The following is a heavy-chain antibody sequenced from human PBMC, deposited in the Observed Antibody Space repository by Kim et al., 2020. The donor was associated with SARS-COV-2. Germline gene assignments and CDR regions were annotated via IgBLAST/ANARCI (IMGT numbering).Heavy chain of an antibody. V-gene: IGHV4-61*02. CDR3: ASGGGGFGESYYYYYGMDV. D-gene: IGHD3-10*01. J-gene: IGHJ6*02. CDR1: GGSISSGSYY. CDR2: IYTSGST. Sequence: SETLSLTCTVSGGSISSGSYYWSWIRQPAGKGLEWIGRIYTSGSTNYNPSLKSRVTISVDTSKNQFSLKLSSVTAADTAVYYCASGGGGFGESYYYYYGMDVWGQGTTVTVSS.